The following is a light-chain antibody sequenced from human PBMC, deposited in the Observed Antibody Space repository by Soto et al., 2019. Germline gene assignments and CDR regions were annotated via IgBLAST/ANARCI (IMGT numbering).Light chain of an antibody. V-gene: IGKV1-5*01. CDR1: QSINNW. Sequence: DIPMTQSPSALSASVGDRVTITCRASQSINNWLAWYQQKPGKAPKLLIYDVSSLKSGVPSRFSGGGSGTEFTLTINGLQSDDFASYYCQQYRHYPLTFGGGTKVETK. J-gene: IGKJ4*01. CDR3: QQYRHYPLT. CDR2: DVS.